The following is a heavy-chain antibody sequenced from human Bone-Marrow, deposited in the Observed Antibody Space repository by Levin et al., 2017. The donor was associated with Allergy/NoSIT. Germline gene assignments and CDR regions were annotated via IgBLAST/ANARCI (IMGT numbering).Heavy chain of an antibody. CDR1: GYIFTDYY. Sequence: PLASVKVSCQASGYIFTDYYIHWVRQARGQGLEWLGWINPKTGGTNYAHNFQGRVTMDTSYNTAYLDLRSLRPDDTAVYFCAKASQWLMPDYWGQGTMVTVSS. V-gene: IGHV1-2*07. D-gene: IGHD6-19*01. CDR2: INPKTGGT. J-gene: IGHJ4*02. CDR3: AKASQWLMPDY.